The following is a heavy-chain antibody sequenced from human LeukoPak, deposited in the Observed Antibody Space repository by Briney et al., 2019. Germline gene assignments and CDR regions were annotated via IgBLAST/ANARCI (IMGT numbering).Heavy chain of an antibody. V-gene: IGHV4-34*01. CDR1: GGSFSGYY. J-gene: IGHJ2*01. CDR2: INHSGGT. CDR3: ARVRGTPLRVDL. D-gene: IGHD3-10*01. Sequence: SETLSLTCAVYGGSFSGYYWSWIRQPPGKGLEWIGEINHSGGTTHNPSLKSRVTISVDTSKNQFSLKLSSVTAADTAVYYCARVRGTPLRVDLWGRGTLVTASS.